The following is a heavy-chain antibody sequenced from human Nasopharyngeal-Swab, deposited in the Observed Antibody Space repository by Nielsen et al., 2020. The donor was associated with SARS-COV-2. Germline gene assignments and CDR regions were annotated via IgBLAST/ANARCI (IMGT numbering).Heavy chain of an antibody. CDR2: ISYDRSNK. CDR3: ARDASSSWYIGGEDY. J-gene: IGHJ4*02. CDR1: GFTFSSYA. V-gene: IGHV3-30-3*01. Sequence: GESLKISCAASGFTFSSYAMHWVRQAPGKGLEWVAVISYDRSNKYYADSVKGRFTISRDNSKNTLYLQMNSLRAEDTAVYYCARDASSSWYIGGEDYWGQGTLVTVSS. D-gene: IGHD6-13*01.